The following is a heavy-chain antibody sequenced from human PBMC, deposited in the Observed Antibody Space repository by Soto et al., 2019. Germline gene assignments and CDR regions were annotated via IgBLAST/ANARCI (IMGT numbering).Heavy chain of an antibody. Sequence: SETLSLTCTVSGASVSNYYWHWIRQPPGKRLEWIGYIHISGTTNFNPSLTSRLTMSVDTPKNQFSLNLSSVTAADTAVYYCEHMPAGGDAYNYLDYSGQGSLVTVYS. V-gene: IGHV4-59*02. CDR2: IHISGTT. CDR3: EHMPAGGDAYNYLDY. CDR1: GASVSNYY. J-gene: IGHJ4*02. D-gene: IGHD1-1*01.